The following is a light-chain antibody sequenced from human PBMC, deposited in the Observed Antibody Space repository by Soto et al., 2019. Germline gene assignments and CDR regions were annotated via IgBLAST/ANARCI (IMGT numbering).Light chain of an antibody. Sequence: EIVMTQSPAPLSVSPGERVTLSCRASQSVGSNLGWFQQKPDQAPRLLIYGASTRATGIPARFSGSGSGTEFTLTISSLQSEDFAVYYCHQYNNWPPWTFGQGTKVEIK. V-gene: IGKV3-15*01. CDR2: GAS. CDR3: HQYNNWPPWT. CDR1: QSVGSN. J-gene: IGKJ1*01.